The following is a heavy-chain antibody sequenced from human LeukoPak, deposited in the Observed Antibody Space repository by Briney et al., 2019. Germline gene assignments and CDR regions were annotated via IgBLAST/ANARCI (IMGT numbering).Heavy chain of an antibody. Sequence: ASVKVSCKASGGTFSSYAISWVRQAPGQGLEWMGGIIPIFGTANYAQKFQGRVTITADESTSTAYMELSSLRSEDTAVYYCARSRGYDILTGYYRYNWFDPWGQGTQVTVSS. D-gene: IGHD3-9*01. V-gene: IGHV1-69*13. CDR2: IIPIFGTA. CDR3: ARSRGYDILTGYYRYNWFDP. J-gene: IGHJ5*02. CDR1: GGTFSSYA.